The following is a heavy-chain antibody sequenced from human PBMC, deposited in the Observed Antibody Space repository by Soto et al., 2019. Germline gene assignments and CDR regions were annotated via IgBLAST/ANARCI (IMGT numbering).Heavy chain of an antibody. Sequence: ASVKVSCKASVYTFTGYYMHWVRQAPGQGLEWMGWINPNSGGTNYAQKFQGRVTMTRDTSISTAYMELSRLRSDDTAVYYCARDHEQYQLLHTNWFDLWGQGTLVTVYS. CDR3: ARDHEQYQLLHTNWFDL. CDR1: VYTFTGYY. CDR2: INPNSGGT. V-gene: IGHV1-2*02. J-gene: IGHJ5*02. D-gene: IGHD2-2*01.